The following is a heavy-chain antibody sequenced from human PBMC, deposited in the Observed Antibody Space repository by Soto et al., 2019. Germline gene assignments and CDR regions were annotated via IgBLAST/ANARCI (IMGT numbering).Heavy chain of an antibody. CDR2: IIPIFGTA. V-gene: IGHV1-69*13. Sequence: SVKVSCKASGGTFSSYAISCVRQAPGQGLEWMGGIIPIFGTANYAQKFQGRVTITADESTSTAYMELSSLRSEDTAVYYCARTLAAAGQIDAFDIWGQGTMVTVSS. D-gene: IGHD6-13*01. CDR1: GGTFSSYA. CDR3: ARTLAAAGQIDAFDI. J-gene: IGHJ3*02.